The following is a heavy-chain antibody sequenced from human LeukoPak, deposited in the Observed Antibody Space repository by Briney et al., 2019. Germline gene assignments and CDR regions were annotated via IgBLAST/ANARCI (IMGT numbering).Heavy chain of an antibody. CDR2: IIPIFGTA. J-gene: IGHJ4*02. D-gene: IGHD6-13*01. CDR1: GGTFSSYA. V-gene: IGHV1-69*05. CDR3: ARRNPSSSCFDY. Sequence: SVKVSCKASGGTFSSYAISWVRQAPGQGLEWMGGIIPIFGTANYAQKFQGRVTITTDESTSTAYMELSSLRSEDTAAYYCARRNPSSSCFDYWGQGTLVTVSS.